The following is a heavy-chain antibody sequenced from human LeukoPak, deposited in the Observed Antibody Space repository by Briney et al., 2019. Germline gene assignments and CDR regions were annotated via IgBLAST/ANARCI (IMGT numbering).Heavy chain of an antibody. V-gene: IGHV4-59*01. D-gene: IGHD3-22*01. CDR3: ARGRTYYYDSSGYYYVDY. J-gene: IGHJ4*02. Sequence: SETLSLTCTVSAGSISSYYWSWIRQPPGTGLEWTGYIYHSGSTNYNPSLKSRVTISVDTSKNQFSLKLSSVTAADTAVYYCARGRTYYYDSSGYYYVDYWGQGTLVTVSS. CDR2: IYHSGST. CDR1: AGSISSYY.